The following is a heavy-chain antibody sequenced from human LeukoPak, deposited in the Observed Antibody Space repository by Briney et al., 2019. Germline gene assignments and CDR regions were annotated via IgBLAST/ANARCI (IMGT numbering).Heavy chain of an antibody. CDR1: GFTLSSYA. CDR2: ISVSGNT. D-gene: IGHD2-15*01. J-gene: IGHJ4*02. CDR3: AKAPVTTCSGAYCYPFDY. Sequence: GGSLRLSYTASGFTLSSYAMSWVRQGPGKGLEWVSAISVSGNTYHADSVKGRFTISRDSSKNTLYLQMNSLRAEDAAVYYSAKAPVTTCSGAYCYPFDYWGQGTLVTVSS. V-gene: IGHV3-23*01.